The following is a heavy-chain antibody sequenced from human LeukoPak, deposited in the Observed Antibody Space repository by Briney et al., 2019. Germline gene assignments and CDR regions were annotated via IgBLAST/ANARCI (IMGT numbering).Heavy chain of an antibody. CDR2: LYAGGST. V-gene: IGHV3-53*01. Sequence: GGSLRLSCAASGFTVSSKYMSWVRQTPGKGLEWVSVLYAGGSTYYADSVKGRFTISRDNSKNTLYLQMNSLRADDTAVYYCARGKDASGNLLDYWGQGTLVTVSS. J-gene: IGHJ4*02. CDR3: ARGKDASGNLLDY. CDR1: GFTVSSKY. D-gene: IGHD3-10*01.